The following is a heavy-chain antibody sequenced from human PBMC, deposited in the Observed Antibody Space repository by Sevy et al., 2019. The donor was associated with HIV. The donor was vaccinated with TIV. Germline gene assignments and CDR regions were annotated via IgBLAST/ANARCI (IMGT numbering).Heavy chain of an antibody. J-gene: IGHJ4*02. Sequence: ASVKVSCKASGGTFSSYAISWVRQAPGQGLEWMGGIIPIFGTANYAQRFQGRVTITADESTSTAYMELSSLRSEDTAVYYCAREGGRLGYCSSTSCYVFDYWGQGTLVTVSS. D-gene: IGHD2-2*01. CDR3: AREGGRLGYCSSTSCYVFDY. CDR2: IIPIFGTA. CDR1: GGTFSSYA. V-gene: IGHV1-69*13.